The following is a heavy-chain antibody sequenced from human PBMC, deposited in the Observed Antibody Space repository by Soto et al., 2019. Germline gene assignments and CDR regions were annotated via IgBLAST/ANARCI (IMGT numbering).Heavy chain of an antibody. D-gene: IGHD2-15*01. Sequence: QVQLVESGGGVVQPGRSLRLSCAASGFTFSSYAMHWVRQAPGKGLEWVAVISYDGSNKYYADSVKGRFTISRDNSRNTLYLQMNSPRAEDTAVYYCARAEELADTHSPVDYWGQGTMVTVSS. CDR2: ISYDGSNK. J-gene: IGHJ4*02. V-gene: IGHV3-30-3*01. CDR1: GFTFSSYA. CDR3: ARAEELADTHSPVDY.